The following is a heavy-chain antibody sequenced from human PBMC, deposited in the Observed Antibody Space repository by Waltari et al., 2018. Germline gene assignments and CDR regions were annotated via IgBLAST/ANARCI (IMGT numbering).Heavy chain of an antibody. D-gene: IGHD2-8*01. CDR2: VQHDGTEK. CDR3: ARDGRGVNSQFNLFDP. J-gene: IGHJ5*02. CDR1: GFTFRTYC. V-gene: IGHV3-7*01. Sequence: EVQLVESGGGLVQPGWSLRISCAASGFTFRTYCLNWLRQDPGKGLEWVANVQHDGTEKDYLDSVKGRFTISRDNAKSSLYLQMDSLRAEDTAIYYCARDGRGVNSQFNLFDPWGQGLQVTVSS.